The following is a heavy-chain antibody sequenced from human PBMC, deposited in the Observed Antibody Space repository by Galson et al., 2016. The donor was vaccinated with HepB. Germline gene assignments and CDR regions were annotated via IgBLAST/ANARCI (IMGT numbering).Heavy chain of an antibody. CDR1: GASITNDRFF. Sequence: ETLSLTCIVSGASITNDRFFWGWLRQPPGKGLEWIGSISYSGLTNYNPSLQGRVTISVETSKDHFSLEINSVTGADTAVYFCARLTWEVLGWFDTWGQGTLVTVSS. CDR3: ARLTWEVLGWFDT. V-gene: IGHV4-39*02. J-gene: IGHJ5*02. D-gene: IGHD1-26*01. CDR2: ISYSGLT.